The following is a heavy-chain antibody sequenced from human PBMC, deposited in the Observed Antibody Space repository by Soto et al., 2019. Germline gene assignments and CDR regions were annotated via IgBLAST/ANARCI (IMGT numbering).Heavy chain of an antibody. CDR2: ISYDGSNK. CDR1: GFTFSSYG. D-gene: IGHD6-6*01. V-gene: IGHV3-30*18. Sequence: GGSLRLSCAASGFTFSSYGMHWVRQAPGKGLEWVAVISYDGSNKYYADSVKGRFTISRDNSKNTLYLQMNSLRAEDTAVYYCAKDPSSSRPDIYYGMDVWGQGTTVTVSS. CDR3: AKDPSSSRPDIYYGMDV. J-gene: IGHJ6*02.